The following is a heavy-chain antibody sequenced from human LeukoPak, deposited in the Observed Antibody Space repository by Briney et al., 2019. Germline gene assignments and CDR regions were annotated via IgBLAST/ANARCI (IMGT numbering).Heavy chain of an antibody. CDR2: IYSGGRT. Sequence: GGSLRLSCAASGFTVSSNDMSWVRQAPGKGLEWVSVIYSGGRTFYADSVKGRFTISRDNSKNTLYLQMNSLRAEDTAVYYCAIYDSSGYYNYWGQXTLVTVSS. CDR3: AIYDSSGYYNY. CDR1: GFTVSSND. V-gene: IGHV3-53*01. J-gene: IGHJ4*02. D-gene: IGHD3-22*01.